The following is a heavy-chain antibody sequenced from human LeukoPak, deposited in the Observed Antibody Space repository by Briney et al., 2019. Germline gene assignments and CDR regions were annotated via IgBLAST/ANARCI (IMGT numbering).Heavy chain of an antibody. V-gene: IGHV3-23*01. Sequence: SWVRQAPGKGLEWVSAISGSGGSTYYADSVKGRFTISRDNSKNTLYLQMNSLRAEDTAVYYCAKSHSSGWYGLDYWGQGTLVTVSS. D-gene: IGHD6-19*01. CDR2: ISGSGGST. J-gene: IGHJ4*02. CDR3: AKSHSSGWYGLDY.